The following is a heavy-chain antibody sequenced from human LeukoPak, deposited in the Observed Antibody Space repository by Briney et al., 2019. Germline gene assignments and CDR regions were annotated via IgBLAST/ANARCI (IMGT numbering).Heavy chain of an antibody. Sequence: GGSLRLSCAASGFTFSSYSMNWVRQAPGKGLEWVSSISSSSSYIYYADSVKGRFTISRDNAKNSLYLRMNSLRAEDTAVYYCAGSNYWGSRAFDIWGQGTMVTVPS. CDR2: ISSSSSYI. CDR1: GFTFSSYS. CDR3: AGSNYWGSRAFDI. J-gene: IGHJ3*02. D-gene: IGHD2-21*01. V-gene: IGHV3-21*01.